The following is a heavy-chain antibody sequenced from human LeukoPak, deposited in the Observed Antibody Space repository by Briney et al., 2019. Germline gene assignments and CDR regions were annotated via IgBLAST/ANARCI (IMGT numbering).Heavy chain of an antibody. CDR2: IHTSGST. V-gene: IGHV4-61*02. CDR1: GGSISSGDYY. J-gene: IGHJ6*03. D-gene: IGHD3-10*01. CDR3: ARMIESYGYYYMDV. Sequence: SQTLSLTCTVSGGSISSGDYYWSWIRQPAGKGLEWIGRIHTSGSTNYNPSLKSRVTILVDTSKNQFSLKLSSVTAADTAVYYCARMIESYGYYYMDVWGKGTTVTVSS.